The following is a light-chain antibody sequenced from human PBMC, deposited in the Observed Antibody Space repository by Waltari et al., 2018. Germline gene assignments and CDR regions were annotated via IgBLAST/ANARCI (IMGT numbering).Light chain of an antibody. V-gene: IGKV1-5*03. Sequence: DIQMTQSPSTLSTSIGDRVTITCRASQSIGSWLAWYQKKPGKAPNLLIYKASSLETGVPSRFSGRGSGTEFTLTISSLQPDDSATYYCQQYSGYSRTFGQGTKVEIK. CDR3: QQYSGYSRT. CDR2: KAS. J-gene: IGKJ1*01. CDR1: QSIGSW.